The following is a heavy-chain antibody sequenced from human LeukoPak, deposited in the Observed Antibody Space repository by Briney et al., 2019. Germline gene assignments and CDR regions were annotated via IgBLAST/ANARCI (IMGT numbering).Heavy chain of an antibody. Sequence: GGSLRLSCAASGLTFTNYAMSWVRQAPGKGLEWVSAVNAGGDITEYADSVKGRFTISRDNSKDTMYLQMNSLRAEDTAVYYCARDPGYSSGWYDLDYWGQGTLVTVSS. J-gene: IGHJ4*02. V-gene: IGHV3-23*01. CDR3: ARDPGYSSGWYDLDY. CDR2: VNAGGDIT. CDR1: GLTFTNYA. D-gene: IGHD6-19*01.